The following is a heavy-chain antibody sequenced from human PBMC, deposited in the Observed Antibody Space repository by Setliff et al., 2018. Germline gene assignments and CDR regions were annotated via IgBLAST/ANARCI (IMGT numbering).Heavy chain of an antibody. V-gene: IGHV1-2*02. CDR3: ARSGSFGMRYWFDY. D-gene: IGHD1-26*01. J-gene: IGHJ4*02. CDR2: ISPHSGDT. CDR1: GNSFTVFY. Sequence: RASVKVSCKSSGNSFTVFYLHWVRQAPGQGLEWMGWISPHSGDTHYAQKFQSRVRMTRDTSTYAAYLELSDLTSGDTAMYYCARSGSFGMRYWFDYWGQGALVTVSS.